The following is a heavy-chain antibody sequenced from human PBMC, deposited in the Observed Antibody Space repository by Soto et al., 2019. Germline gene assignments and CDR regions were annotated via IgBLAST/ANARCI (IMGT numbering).Heavy chain of an antibody. V-gene: IGHV4-39*01. CDR3: ARRLFTSTWPSYFDY. CDR2: IHYSGST. J-gene: IGHJ4*02. Sequence: LSLTCTVSGGSISNSSYYWGWIRQPPGKGLEWIGCIHYSGSTYYNPSLRSRVTSSVDTSKNQFSLKVSSVTAADTAVYYCARRLFTSTWPSYFDYWGQGTPVTVSS. D-gene: IGHD6-13*01. CDR1: GGSISNSSYY.